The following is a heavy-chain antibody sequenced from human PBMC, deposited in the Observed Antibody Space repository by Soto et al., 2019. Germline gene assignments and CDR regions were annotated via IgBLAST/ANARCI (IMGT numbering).Heavy chain of an antibody. J-gene: IGHJ5*02. D-gene: IGHD3-3*01. CDR2: ISSSSSYT. V-gene: IGHV3-11*06. CDR3: ARLVLRENWFDP. CDR1: GFTFSDYY. Sequence: QVQLVESGGGLVKPGGSLRLSCAASGFTFSDYYMSWIRQAPGKGLEWVSYISSSSSYTNYADSVKGRFTISTDNAKNSLYLQMNSLRAEDTAVYYCARLVLRENWFDPWGQGTLVTVSS.